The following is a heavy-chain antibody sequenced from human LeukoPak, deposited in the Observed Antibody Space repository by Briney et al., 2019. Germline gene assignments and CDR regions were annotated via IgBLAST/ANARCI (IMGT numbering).Heavy chain of an antibody. J-gene: IGHJ4*02. D-gene: IGHD3-22*01. Sequence: GRSLRLSCAASGFTFSSYGMHWVRQAPGKGLEWVAVIWYDGSNKYYADSVEGRFTISRDNSKNTLYLQMNSLRAEDTAVYYCARDFNYYDSSEEQFDYWGQGTLVTVSS. CDR3: ARDFNYYDSSEEQFDY. CDR2: IWYDGSNK. V-gene: IGHV3-33*01. CDR1: GFTFSSYG.